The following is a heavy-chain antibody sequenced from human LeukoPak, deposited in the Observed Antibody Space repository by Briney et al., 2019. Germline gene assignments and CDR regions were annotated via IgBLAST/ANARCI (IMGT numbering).Heavy chain of an antibody. Sequence: PGXXLRLSCAASGFTFSSYWMSWVRQAPGKGLEWVANIKQDGSEKYYVDSVKGRFTISRDNAKNSLYLQMNSLGAEDTAVYYCARETGYRTYYFDYWGQGTLVTVSS. J-gene: IGHJ4*02. V-gene: IGHV3-7*01. CDR2: IKQDGSEK. CDR1: GFTFSSYW. D-gene: IGHD5-24*01. CDR3: ARETGYRTYYFDY.